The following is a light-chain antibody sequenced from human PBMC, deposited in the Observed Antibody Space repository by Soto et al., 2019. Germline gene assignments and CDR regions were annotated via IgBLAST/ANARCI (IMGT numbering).Light chain of an antibody. CDR2: GAS. CDR1: QSVSSN. Sequence: EIVMTQSPATLSVSPGERATLSCRASQSVSSNLAWYQQKTGQAPRLLIYGASSRATGIPARFSGSGSGTEFTLTISSLQSEDFAVYYCQQYNNWPVTFGGGTKVEIK. CDR3: QQYNNWPVT. J-gene: IGKJ4*01. V-gene: IGKV3-15*01.